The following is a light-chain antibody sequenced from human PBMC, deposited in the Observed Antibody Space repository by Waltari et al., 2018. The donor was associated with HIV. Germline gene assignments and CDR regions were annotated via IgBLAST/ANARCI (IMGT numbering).Light chain of an antibody. V-gene: IGLV4-69*02. Sequence: QVVLTHSPSASASLGASVKLTCTLRSGHSSYAIACHQQQPEKGPRYLMKLKSDGSHTKGDGIPDRFSGSSSGAERYLTISSLQSEDEADYYCQTWDTGIRVFGFGTKVTVL. CDR3: QTWDTGIRV. J-gene: IGLJ1*01. CDR1: SGHSSYA. CDR2: LKSDGSH.